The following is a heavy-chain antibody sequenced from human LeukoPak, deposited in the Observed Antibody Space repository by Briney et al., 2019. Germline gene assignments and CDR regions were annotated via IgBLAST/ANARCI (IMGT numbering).Heavy chain of an antibody. Sequence: GGSLRLSCAASGFTFSTYRMNWVRQAPGKGLEWVSSISSSSSYISYVDSVKGRFTISRDNAKNSLYLHMNSLRAEDTAVYYCARQAVARPFDLWGQGTMVAVSS. J-gene: IGHJ3*01. CDR2: ISSSSSYI. V-gene: IGHV3-21*01. CDR3: ARQAVARPFDL. CDR1: GFTFSTYR.